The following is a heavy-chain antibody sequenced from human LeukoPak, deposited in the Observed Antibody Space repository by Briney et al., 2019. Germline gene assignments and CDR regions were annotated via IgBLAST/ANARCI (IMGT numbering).Heavy chain of an antibody. D-gene: IGHD3-22*01. CDR3: ARGAYDDAFDI. V-gene: IGHV4-4*07. Sequence: SETLSLTCTVSGGSISSYYWSWIRQPAGKGLEWIGRIYHSGSTYYNPSLKSRVTISVDTSKNQFSLKLSSVTAADTAVYYCARGAYDDAFDIWGQGTMVTVSS. J-gene: IGHJ3*02. CDR1: GGSISSYY. CDR2: IYHSGST.